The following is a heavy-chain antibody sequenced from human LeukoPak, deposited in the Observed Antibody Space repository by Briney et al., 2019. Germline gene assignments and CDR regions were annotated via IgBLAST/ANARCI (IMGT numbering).Heavy chain of an antibody. V-gene: IGHV4-38-2*01. D-gene: IGHD3-9*01. CDR1: GYSICSGYY. J-gene: IGHJ4*02. CDR3: ARRYYDIDY. CDR2: IYHSGST. Sequence: PSETLPLTCAVSGYSICSGYYWGWIRQPPGKGLEWIGSIYHSGSTYYNPSLKSRVTISVDTSKNQFSLKLSSVTAADTAVYYCARRYYDIDYWGQGTLVTVSS.